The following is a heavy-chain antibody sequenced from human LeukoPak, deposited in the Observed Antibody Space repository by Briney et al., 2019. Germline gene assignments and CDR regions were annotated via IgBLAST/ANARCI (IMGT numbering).Heavy chain of an antibody. Sequence: PSETLSLTCTVSGGSISGYYWSWIRQPPGKGLEWIGYIYYTGSTNYNPSLKSRATISVDTSKNQFSLKLSSVTAADTAVYYCARGTMMVGPWGQGTLVTVSS. J-gene: IGHJ5*02. CDR1: GGSISGYY. CDR3: ARGTMMVGP. CDR2: IYYTGST. D-gene: IGHD3-22*01. V-gene: IGHV4-59*01.